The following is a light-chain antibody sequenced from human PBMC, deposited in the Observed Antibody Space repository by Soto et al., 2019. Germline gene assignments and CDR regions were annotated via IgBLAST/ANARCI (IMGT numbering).Light chain of an antibody. CDR2: DTS. CDR1: QSVGGN. CDR3: QQYNIWPFT. Sequence: EIVMTQSPDTLAVSPGERVTLSCRASQSVGGNLAWYQQRPGQAPRALIYDTSTRATGVAARFSGSGSGTEFTLTIRSLQSEDFAVYYCQQYNIWPFTFGPGTKVDIK. J-gene: IGKJ3*01. V-gene: IGKV3-15*01.